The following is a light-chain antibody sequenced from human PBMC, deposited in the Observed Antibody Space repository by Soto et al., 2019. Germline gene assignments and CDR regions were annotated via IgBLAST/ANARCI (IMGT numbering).Light chain of an antibody. J-gene: IGKJ1*01. CDR3: QQYNGLPTWT. CDR1: QNINIW. CDR2: KAS. Sequence: DLQMTQSPSTLSASVGYRVTITCRASQNINIWLAWYQQKPGTAPKLLIYKASTLESVVPSRFSGNGSGTDFTLTISSLQPDDSATYYCQQYNGLPTWTFGQGTKVE. V-gene: IGKV1-5*03.